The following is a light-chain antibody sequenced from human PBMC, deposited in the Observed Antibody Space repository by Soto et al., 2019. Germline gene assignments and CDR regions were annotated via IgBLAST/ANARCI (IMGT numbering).Light chain of an antibody. V-gene: IGLV2-14*01. J-gene: IGLJ2*01. CDR2: EVS. CDR1: SSDVGGYNY. Sequence: SVLTQPASVSGSPGQSITISCTGTSSDVGGYNYVSWYQQHPGKAPKLMIYEVSNRPSGVSNRFSGSKSGNTASLTISGLQAEDEADYYCSSYTSSGTLVVFGGGTKLTVL. CDR3: SSYTSSGTLVV.